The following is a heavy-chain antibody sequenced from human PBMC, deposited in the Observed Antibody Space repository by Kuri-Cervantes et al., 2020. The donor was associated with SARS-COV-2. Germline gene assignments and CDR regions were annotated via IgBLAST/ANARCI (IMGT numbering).Heavy chain of an antibody. CDR2: ISSSGSTI. CDR1: GFTFSSYN. V-gene: IGHV3-48*04. CDR3: ARILADYDFWSGYYMDV. Sequence: GESLKISCAASGFTFSSYNMNWVRQAPGKGLEWVSYISSSGSTIYYADSVKGRFTISRDNAKNSLYLQMNSLRAEDTAVYYCARILADYDFWSGYYMDVWGKGTTVTVSS. J-gene: IGHJ6*03. D-gene: IGHD3-3*01.